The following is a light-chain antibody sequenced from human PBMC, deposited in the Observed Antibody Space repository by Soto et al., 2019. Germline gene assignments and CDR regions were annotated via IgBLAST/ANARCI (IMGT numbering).Light chain of an antibody. V-gene: IGKV3-11*01. CDR3: QQRREWPPGAS. Sequence: EIVLTQSPAILSLSPGEGATLSCRASQSIATNLAWYQQKPGQPPRLLIYDASDRATGIPARFSGSGSGADFTLTISSLEPEDVAVYYCQQRREWPPGASFGGGTKVEI. CDR1: QSIATN. CDR2: DAS. J-gene: IGKJ4*01.